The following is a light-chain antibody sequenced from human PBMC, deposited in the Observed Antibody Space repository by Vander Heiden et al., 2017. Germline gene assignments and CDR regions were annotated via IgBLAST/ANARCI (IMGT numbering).Light chain of an antibody. CDR2: DAS. Sequence: EIVLTQSPATLSLSPGARATLSCRASQSVSSYLAWYQQKPGQAPRLLISDASNRATGIPARFSGGGSGTDFTLTINSLEPEDFAVYYCQQRINWPYTFGQGTKLEIK. CDR3: QQRINWPYT. V-gene: IGKV3-11*01. CDR1: QSVSSY. J-gene: IGKJ2*01.